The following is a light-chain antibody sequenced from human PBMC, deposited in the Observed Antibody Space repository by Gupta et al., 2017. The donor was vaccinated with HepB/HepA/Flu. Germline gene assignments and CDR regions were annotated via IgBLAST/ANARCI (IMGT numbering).Light chain of an antibody. Sequence: AIQITQSPSSRSASVGDRVTITCRASQGIRNDLGWYQQKPGKAPKLLIYAASSLQSGVPSRFSGSGSGTDFTLTISSLQPEDFATYYCRQYDNCPRTFGQGTKVEIK. V-gene: IGKV1-6*01. CDR3: RQYDNCPRT. CDR2: AAS. J-gene: IGKJ1*01. CDR1: QGIRND.